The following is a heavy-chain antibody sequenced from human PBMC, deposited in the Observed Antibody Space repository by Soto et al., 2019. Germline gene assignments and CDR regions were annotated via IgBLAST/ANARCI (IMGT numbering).Heavy chain of an antibody. CDR3: AHRRSMGRGINWNYGDFDY. Sequence: QITLKESGPTLVKPTQTLTLTCTLSGFSLSTSGVGVGWIRQPPGKALEWLALIYWDDDKRYSPSLKSRLTIAKYTSNNQVVLTITDMDPVDTATYYCAHRRSMGRGINWNYGDFDYWGQGTLVTVSS. D-gene: IGHD1-7*01. V-gene: IGHV2-5*02. CDR1: GFSLSTSGVG. J-gene: IGHJ4*02. CDR2: IYWDDDK.